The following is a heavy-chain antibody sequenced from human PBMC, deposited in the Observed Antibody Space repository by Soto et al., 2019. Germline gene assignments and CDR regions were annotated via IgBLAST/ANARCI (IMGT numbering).Heavy chain of an antibody. D-gene: IGHD6-6*01. CDR1: GGSISSSSYY. CDR3: ARHTSRAARPVEVWFDP. CDR2: IYYSGST. J-gene: IGHJ5*02. V-gene: IGHV4-39*01. Sequence: SETLSLTCTVSGGSISSSSYYWGWIRQPPGKGLEWIGSIYYSGSTYYNPSLKSRVTISVDTSKNQFSLKLSSVTAADTAVYYCARHTSRAARPVEVWFDPWGQGTLVTVPQ.